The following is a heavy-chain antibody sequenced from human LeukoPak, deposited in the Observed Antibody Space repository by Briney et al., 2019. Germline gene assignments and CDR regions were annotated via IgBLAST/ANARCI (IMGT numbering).Heavy chain of an antibody. CDR3: AKATDWDY. Sequence: GGSLRLSCAASGFTFSSYAMNWVRQAPGKGLEWISSISGSGDNTYYADSVKGRFTISRDNSKNTLYLQMNSLRAEDTAVYYCAKATDWDYWGQGTLVTVSS. D-gene: IGHD2-21*01. V-gene: IGHV3-23*01. CDR2: ISGSGDNT. J-gene: IGHJ4*02. CDR1: GFTFSSYA.